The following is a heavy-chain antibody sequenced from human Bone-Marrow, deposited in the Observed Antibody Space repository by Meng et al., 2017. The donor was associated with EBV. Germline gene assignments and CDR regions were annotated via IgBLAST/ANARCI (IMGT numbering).Heavy chain of an antibody. CDR2: ISDYNGNT. D-gene: IGHD2-15*01. CDR1: GSTLTSYG. V-gene: IGHV1-18*01. Sequence: VQRGLSGAGVKKPGASVKVSRKASGSTLTSYGISWVRQAPGQGLEWMGWISDYNGNTNYAQKLQGRVTMTTDTSTSTAYMELRSLRSDDTAVYYCARDPPTFKVVDFDYWGQGTLVTVSS. J-gene: IGHJ4*02. CDR3: ARDPPTFKVVDFDY.